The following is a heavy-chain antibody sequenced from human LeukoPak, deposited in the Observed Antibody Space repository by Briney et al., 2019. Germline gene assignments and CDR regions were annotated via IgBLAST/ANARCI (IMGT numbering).Heavy chain of an antibody. D-gene: IGHD3-22*01. CDR1: GFTCSSYS. V-gene: IGHV3-21*01. CDR3: ARDRHYDSSGYYYYYYGLDV. J-gene: IGHJ6*02. Sequence: GGSLRLSCTASGFTCSSYSMNWVRQAPGKGLEWVSSDSSSGSYIYYADSVKGRFTISRDNAKNSLYLQMNSLRAEDTAVYYCARDRHYDSSGYYYYYYGLDVWGQGTTVTVSS. CDR2: DSSSGSYI.